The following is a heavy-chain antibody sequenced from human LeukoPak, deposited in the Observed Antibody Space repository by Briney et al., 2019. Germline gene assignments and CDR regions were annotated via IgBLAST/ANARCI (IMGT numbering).Heavy chain of an antibody. V-gene: IGHV3-11*01. CDR3: ARDRPNCSGGSCYVGDRYFDY. CDR2: ISSSGDII. Sequence: GGSLRLSCAASGFTFSDYYMSWIRQAPGKGLEWVSLISSSGDIIYYADSMEGRFTISRDNAKNSLYLQMNSLRVEDTAVYYCARDRPNCSGGSCYVGDRYFDYWGQGTLVTVSS. CDR1: GFTFSDYY. D-gene: IGHD2-15*01. J-gene: IGHJ4*02.